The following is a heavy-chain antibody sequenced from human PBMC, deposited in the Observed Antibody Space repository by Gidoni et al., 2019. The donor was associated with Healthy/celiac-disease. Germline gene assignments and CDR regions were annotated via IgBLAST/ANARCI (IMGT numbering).Heavy chain of an antibody. D-gene: IGHD3-16*01. J-gene: IGHJ4*02. CDR3: ARARGGGSDY. CDR2: ISSSGSTI. V-gene: IGHV3-48*03. CDR1: GFTFSSYE. Sequence: EVQLVESGGGLVQPGGSLRLSCAASGFTFSSYEMNWVRQAPGKGLEWVSYISSSGSTINYADSVKGRFTISRNNAKNSLYLQMNSLRAEDTAVYYCARARGGGSDYWGQGTLVTVSS.